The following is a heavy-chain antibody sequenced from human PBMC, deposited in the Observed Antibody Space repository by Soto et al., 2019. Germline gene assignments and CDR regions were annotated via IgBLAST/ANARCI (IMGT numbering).Heavy chain of an antibody. J-gene: IGHJ2*01. CDR1: GFTFSNYD. CDR2: IDIAGDT. Sequence: EVQLVESGGGLVQPGGSLRLSCAASGFTFSNYDMHWVRQATGKGLEWVSAIDIAGDTYYPDSVKGRFTISREKAKNSLYLQMNSLRADDTAVYYCARAARWLQSRYFDLLGRGTLVTVSS. V-gene: IGHV3-13*01. D-gene: IGHD5-12*01. CDR3: ARAARWLQSRYFDL.